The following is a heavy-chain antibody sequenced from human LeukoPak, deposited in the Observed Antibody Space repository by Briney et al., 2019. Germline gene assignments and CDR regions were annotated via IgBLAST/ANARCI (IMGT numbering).Heavy chain of an antibody. CDR3: ARDQDYYGSGTFDY. Sequence: GGSLRLSCVASGFTFSTYGMNWVRQAPGKGLEWVALIWYDGSNKYYADSVKGRFTISRDNAKNSLYLQMNSLRAEDTAVYYCARDQDYYGSGTFDYWGQGTLVTVSS. D-gene: IGHD3-10*01. CDR1: GFTFSTYG. CDR2: IWYDGSNK. J-gene: IGHJ4*02. V-gene: IGHV3-33*01.